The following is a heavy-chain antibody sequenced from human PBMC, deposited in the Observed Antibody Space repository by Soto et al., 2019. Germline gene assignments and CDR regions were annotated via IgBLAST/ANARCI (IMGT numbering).Heavy chain of an antibody. CDR2: IIPIFGTA. V-gene: IGHV1-69*01. Sequence: QVQLVQSGAEVKKPGSSVKVSCKASGGTFSSYAISWVRQAPGQGLEWMGGIIPIFGTANYAQKFQGRVTITADESTSTAYMEMSSLRSEDTAVYYCARGIAVAGTRGNWFDPWGQGTLVTVSS. D-gene: IGHD6-19*01. J-gene: IGHJ5*02. CDR3: ARGIAVAGTRGNWFDP. CDR1: GGTFSSYA.